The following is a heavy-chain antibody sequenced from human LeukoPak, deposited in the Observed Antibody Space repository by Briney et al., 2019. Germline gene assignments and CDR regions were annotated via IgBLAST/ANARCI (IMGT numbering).Heavy chain of an antibody. Sequence: ASVKVSCKASGYTFTGYYMHWVRQASGQGLEWMGWMNPKSGNTGYAQKFQGRVTMTKDTSINTAYMELSSLRSDDTAVYYCARPPRTSGWYLNCFDPWGQGTLVTVSS. CDR1: GYTFTGYY. V-gene: IGHV1-8*02. CDR2: MNPKSGNT. D-gene: IGHD6-19*01. J-gene: IGHJ5*02. CDR3: ARPPRTSGWYLNCFDP.